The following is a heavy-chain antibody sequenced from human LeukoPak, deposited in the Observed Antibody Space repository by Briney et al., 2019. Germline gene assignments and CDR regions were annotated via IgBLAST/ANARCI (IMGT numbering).Heavy chain of an antibody. J-gene: IGHJ4*02. CDR1: GGSISSYY. CDR2: IYYSGST. V-gene: IGHV4-59*01. CDR3: AREANSYYFDY. Sequence: SETLSLTCTVSGGSISSYYWSWIRQPPGKGLEWIGYIYYSGSTNYNPSLKGRVTISVDTSKNQFSLKLSSVTAADTAVYYCAREANSYYFDYWGQGTLVTVSS.